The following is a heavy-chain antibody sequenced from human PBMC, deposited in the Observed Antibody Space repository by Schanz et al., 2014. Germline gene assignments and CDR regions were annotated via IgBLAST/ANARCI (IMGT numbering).Heavy chain of an antibody. CDR2: IYHSGNT. Sequence: LRLSCAASGFTFSDYYMSWIRQAPGKGLEWIGEIYHSGNTNYNASLKSRVTISVDKSKNQFSLKVRSVTAADTAVYYCARDSLRGATGGYGMDVWGQGTTVTVSS. V-gene: IGHV4-34*01. D-gene: IGHD2-8*02. CDR3: ARDSLRGATGGYGMDV. J-gene: IGHJ6*02. CDR1: GFTFSDYY.